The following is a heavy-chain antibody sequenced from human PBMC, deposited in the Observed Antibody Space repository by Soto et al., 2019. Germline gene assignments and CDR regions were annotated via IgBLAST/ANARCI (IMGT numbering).Heavy chain of an antibody. V-gene: IGHV3-74*01. CDR2: TNSDGSDT. Sequence: GGSLRLSCAASGFTFSSYWMYWVRQAPGKEMEWVSRTNSDGSDTTYADSVKGRFTISRDNARNTVSLQMSSLRAEDTAIYYCARGDRGGFDPWGHGTVVTVSS. J-gene: IGHJ3*01. CDR1: GFTFSSYW. CDR3: ARGDRGGFDP. D-gene: IGHD3-10*01.